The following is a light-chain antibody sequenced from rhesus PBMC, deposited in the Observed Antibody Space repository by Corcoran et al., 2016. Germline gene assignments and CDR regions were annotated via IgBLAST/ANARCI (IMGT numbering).Light chain of an antibody. CDR2: RAF. CDR3: QQGYSYPLT. Sequence: DIQMTQSPSSLSASVGDRVTITCQASQSLSNYLNWYQQKPGKIPKLLIYRAFSLQSGIPSRFSGSGSGTDFTLTISSLQPEDFATYYCQQGYSYPLTFGGGTKVELK. V-gene: IGKV1S9*01. J-gene: IGKJ4*01. CDR1: QSLSNY.